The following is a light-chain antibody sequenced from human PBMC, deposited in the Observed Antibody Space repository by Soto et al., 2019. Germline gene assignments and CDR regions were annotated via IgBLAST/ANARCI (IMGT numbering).Light chain of an antibody. V-gene: IGKV1-5*03. CDR3: QQYNSYSRT. CDR2: QAS. Sequence: DIQMTQSPSTLSASVGDRVTITCRASQSISSWLAWYQQKPGKAPKLLIYQASSIESGIPSRFSGSGSGTEFTLTISSLQSDDFATYYCQQYNSYSRTFGQGTKVEIK. J-gene: IGKJ1*01. CDR1: QSISSW.